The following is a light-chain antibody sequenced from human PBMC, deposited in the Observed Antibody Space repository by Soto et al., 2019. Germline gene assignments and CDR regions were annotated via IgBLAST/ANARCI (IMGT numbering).Light chain of an antibody. Sequence: QSVLTQPPSASGTPGQRVTSSCSGSSSNIGSNYVYWYQQLPGTAPKLLIYRNSQRPSGVPDRFSGSKSGTSASLAISGLRSEDEADFYCAAWDDSLSGRVFGTGTKVTVL. CDR2: RNS. J-gene: IGLJ1*01. V-gene: IGLV1-47*01. CDR1: SSNIGSNY. CDR3: AAWDDSLSGRV.